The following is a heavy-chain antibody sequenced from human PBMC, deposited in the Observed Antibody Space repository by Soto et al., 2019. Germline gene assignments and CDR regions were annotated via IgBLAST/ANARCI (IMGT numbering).Heavy chain of an antibody. Sequence: SVKVSCKASGGTFSSYAISWVRQAPGKGLEWMGGIIPIFGTANYAQKFQGRVTITADESTSTAYMELSSLRSEDTAVYYCAAAVQAAYYYDSSGFPGAFDIWGQGTMVTVSS. CDR3: AAAVQAAYYYDSSGFPGAFDI. CDR1: GGTFSSYA. V-gene: IGHV1-69*13. J-gene: IGHJ3*02. CDR2: IIPIFGTA. D-gene: IGHD3-22*01.